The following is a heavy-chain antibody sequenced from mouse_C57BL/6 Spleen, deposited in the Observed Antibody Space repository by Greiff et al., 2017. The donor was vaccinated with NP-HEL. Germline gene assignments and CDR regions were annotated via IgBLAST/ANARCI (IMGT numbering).Heavy chain of an antibody. CDR1: GYSITSGYG. CDR2: ISYSGST. J-gene: IGHJ2*01. Sequence: EVQLQESGPGLVKPSQSLSLTCTVTGYSITSGYGWNWIRQFPGNKLEWMGYISYSGSTNYNPSLKSRISITPDTSKNQFVLQLNSVTTEDTATYYCARTARIKYWGQGTTLTVSS. V-gene: IGHV3-2*02. D-gene: IGHD1-2*01. CDR3: ARTARIKY.